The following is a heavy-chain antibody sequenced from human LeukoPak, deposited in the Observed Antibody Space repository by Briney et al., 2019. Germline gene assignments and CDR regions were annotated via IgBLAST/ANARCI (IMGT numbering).Heavy chain of an antibody. V-gene: IGHV3-23*01. D-gene: IGHD3-10*01. J-gene: IGHJ4*02. CDR1: GFTFSSHA. Sequence: GGSLRLSCAVSGFTFSSHAMSWVRQAPGQGLEWVSGISIGGDTTYYADVVQGRFTISRDNSKNTVYLLMDNLRVEDTAVYYCANEEVPNDYWGQGTLVSVSS. CDR2: ISIGGDTT. CDR3: ANEEVPNDY.